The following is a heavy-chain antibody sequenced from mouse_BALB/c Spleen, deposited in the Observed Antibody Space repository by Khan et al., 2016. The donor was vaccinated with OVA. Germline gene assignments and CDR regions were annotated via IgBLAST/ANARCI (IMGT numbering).Heavy chain of an antibody. CDR2: IDPSTGYA. J-gene: IGHJ3*01. CDR1: GYSFITYW. Sequence: VQLQESGAELAKPGASLKMSCTASGYSFITYWIHWVKQRPGQGLEWIGYIDPSTGYAEYNQKFTDKATLTADKSSSTAYMQLTSLTSEDSAVYYCARRGLNCFFFYWGPGTLVTVSA. CDR3: ARRGLNCFFFY. D-gene: IGHD3-1*01. V-gene: IGHV1-7*01.